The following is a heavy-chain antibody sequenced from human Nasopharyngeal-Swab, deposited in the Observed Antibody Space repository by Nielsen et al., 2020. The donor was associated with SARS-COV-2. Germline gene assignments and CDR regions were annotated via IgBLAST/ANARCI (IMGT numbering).Heavy chain of an antibody. D-gene: IGHD3-3*01. CDR1: GYTFTSYA. CDR2: INTNTGNP. Sequence: ASVKVSCKASGYTFTSYAMNWVRQAPGQGLEWMGWINTNTGNPTYAQGFTGRFVFSLDTSVSTAYLQISSLKAEDTAVYYCARDEKSQGIFGVVISGQWWFDPWGQGTLVTFSS. CDR3: ARDEKSQGIFGVVISGQWWFDP. V-gene: IGHV7-4-1*02. J-gene: IGHJ5*02.